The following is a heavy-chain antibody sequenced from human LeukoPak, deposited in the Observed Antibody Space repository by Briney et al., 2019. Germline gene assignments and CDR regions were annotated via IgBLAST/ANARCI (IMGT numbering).Heavy chain of an antibody. V-gene: IGHV1-2*02. D-gene: IGHD2-21*01. CDR1: GYTFTSYG. Sequence: ASVKVSCKASGYTFTSYGISWVRQAPGQGLEWMAWINPNSGSTNYAQKFQGRVTMSRDTSISTASMELTRLTSDDTAIYFCARGGVVGTDDAFHFWGEGTMVTVSS. J-gene: IGHJ3*01. CDR3: ARGGVVGTDDAFHF. CDR2: INPNSGST.